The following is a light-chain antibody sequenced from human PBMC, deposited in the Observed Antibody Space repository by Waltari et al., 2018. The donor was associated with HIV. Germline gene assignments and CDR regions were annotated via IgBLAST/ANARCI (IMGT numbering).Light chain of an antibody. CDR3: QQYNNWPPLT. J-gene: IGKJ4*01. Sequence: EIVMTQSPATLSVSPGDRAILSCRASQSVSSNLAWYQQKPGQAPRVLIYGASIRATGIPARLSGSGSGTEFTLTISSLQSEDFAVYYCQQYNNWPPLTFGGGTKVEIK. CDR2: GAS. CDR1: QSVSSN. V-gene: IGKV3-15*01.